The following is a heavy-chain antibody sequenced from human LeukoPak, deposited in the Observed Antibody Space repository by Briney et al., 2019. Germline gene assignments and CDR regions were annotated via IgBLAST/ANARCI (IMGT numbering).Heavy chain of an antibody. CDR2: IYYSGST. D-gene: IGHD3-10*01. Sequence: PSQTLSLTCTVSGGSISSGGYYWSWIRQPPGKGLEWIGSIYYSGSTYYNPSLKSRVTISVDTSKNQFSLKLSSVTAADTAVYYCASLYYGSGSYLSSSQNPFDYWGQGTLVTVSS. CDR3: ASLYYGSGSYLSSSQNPFDY. J-gene: IGHJ4*02. CDR1: GGSISSGGYY. V-gene: IGHV4-39*01.